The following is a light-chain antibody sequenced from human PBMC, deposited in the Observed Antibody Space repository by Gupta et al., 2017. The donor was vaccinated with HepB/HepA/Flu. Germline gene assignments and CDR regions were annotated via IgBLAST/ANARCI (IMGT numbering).Light chain of an antibody. J-gene: IGKJ5*01. Sequence: DIQMTQSPSTLSASVGDRVTITCRASQSISSWLAWYQQQPGKAPKLLIYKASSLQSGVPPRFSGSGSVTEFTLTISSLQPDDFATYYCQQYISYSSITFGQGTRLEIK. V-gene: IGKV1-5*03. CDR1: QSISSW. CDR3: QQYISYSSIT. CDR2: KAS.